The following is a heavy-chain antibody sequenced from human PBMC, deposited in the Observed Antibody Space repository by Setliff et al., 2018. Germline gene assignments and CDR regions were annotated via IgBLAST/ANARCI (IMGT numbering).Heavy chain of an antibody. CDR1: GFRFTNFG. CDR2: ISXXXXXX. Sequence: ASVKVSCKNSGFRFTNFGFSWVRQAPGQGLEWLGSISXXXXXXXXXXWLQXXXTMTIDTSGTTVYMELKSLSSDDTAVYYCVRSSAPQVVLAADFDFWGQGTPVTVSS. CDR3: VRSSAPQVVLAADFDF. V-gene: IGHV1-18*01. J-gene: IGHJ4*02. D-gene: IGHD6-19*01.